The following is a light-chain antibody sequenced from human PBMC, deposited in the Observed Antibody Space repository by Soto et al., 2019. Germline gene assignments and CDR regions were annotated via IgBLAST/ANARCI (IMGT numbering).Light chain of an antibody. CDR3: QQYGGSPRT. Sequence: DIQLTQSPCTLSLSPGEGATLSCRASQSISSNFLAWYQQKRGQAPRLLIHGASNRATGSPARFSGSGSGTEFTLTITSLQPEDFAVYYCQQYGGSPRTFGQGTKVDIK. CDR1: QSISSNF. CDR2: GAS. J-gene: IGKJ1*01. V-gene: IGKV3-20*01.